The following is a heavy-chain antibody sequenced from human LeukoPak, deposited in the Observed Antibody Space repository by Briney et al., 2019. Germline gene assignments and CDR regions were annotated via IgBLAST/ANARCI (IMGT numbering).Heavy chain of an antibody. V-gene: IGHV3-23*01. CDR2: ISGSGGST. Sequence: GGSLRLSCAASGFTFSSYAMSWVRQAPGKGLEWVSAISGSGGSTYYADSVKGRFTISRDNSKNTLYLQMNSLRAEDTAVYYCARVLLATVETRWYFDLWGRGTLVTVSS. J-gene: IGHJ2*01. CDR3: ARVLLATVETRWYFDL. D-gene: IGHD4-23*01. CDR1: GFTFSSYA.